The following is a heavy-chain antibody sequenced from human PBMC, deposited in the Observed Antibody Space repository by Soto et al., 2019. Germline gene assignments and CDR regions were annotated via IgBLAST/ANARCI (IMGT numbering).Heavy chain of an antibody. CDR1: GFTFSTYA. CDR2: TSNDGTAK. Sequence: QVQLVESGGGVVQPGRSLRLSCAASGFTFSTYAMHWIRQAPDKGLEWVAFTSNDGTAKYYIVSVKGRFTISRDNSDKTLCLHMNSLRDADTALYYCVKDRLDTGSFDDWCPGALATVSS. CDR3: VKDRLDTGSFDD. V-gene: IGHV3-30*18. J-gene: IGHJ4*02.